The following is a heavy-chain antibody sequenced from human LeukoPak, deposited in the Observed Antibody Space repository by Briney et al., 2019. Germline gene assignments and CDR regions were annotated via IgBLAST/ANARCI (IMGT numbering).Heavy chain of an antibody. CDR3: ARERDYYDSSGYYVGAFDI. CDR2: ISAYNGNT. D-gene: IGHD3-22*01. Sequence: ASVKVSCKASGYTFTSYGISWVRQAPGQGLEWMGWISAYNGNTNYAQELQGRVTMTTDISTSTAYMELRSLRSDDTAVYYCARERDYYDSSGYYVGAFDIWGQGTMVTVSS. J-gene: IGHJ3*02. V-gene: IGHV1-18*01. CDR1: GYTFTSYG.